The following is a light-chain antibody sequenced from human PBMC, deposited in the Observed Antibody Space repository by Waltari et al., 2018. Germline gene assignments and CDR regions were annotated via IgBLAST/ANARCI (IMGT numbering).Light chain of an antibody. CDR2: WAS. J-gene: IGKJ2*01. Sequence: DIVMTQYPDSLPVSLGERATLNCKSSQSVLYNTDNKNYLAWYQQKQGQSPKLLIYWASTRESGVPDRFSGSGSGTDFTLTISGLQADDAAIYFCQQYYDIPVTFGQGTRLEIK. V-gene: IGKV4-1*01. CDR3: QQYYDIPVT. CDR1: QSVLYNTDNKNY.